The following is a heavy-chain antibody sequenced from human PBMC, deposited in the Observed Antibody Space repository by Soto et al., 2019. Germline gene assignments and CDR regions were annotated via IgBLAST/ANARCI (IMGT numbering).Heavy chain of an antibody. CDR3: ARWVEVSLDYFDS. D-gene: IGHD2-15*01. Sequence: PSETLSLTCPVSGGSISNGYYYWGWVRQNPGKGLEWIGHIYHSGRTYYNPSLKSRVTISVDTSKNQFSLNLSSVTAADTAVYYCARWVEVSLDYFDSWGQGTPVTVSS. CDR2: IYHSGRT. V-gene: IGHV4-31*03. CDR1: GGSISNGYYY. J-gene: IGHJ4*02.